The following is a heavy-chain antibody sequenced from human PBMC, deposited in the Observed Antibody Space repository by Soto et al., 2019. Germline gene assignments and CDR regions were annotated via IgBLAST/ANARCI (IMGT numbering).Heavy chain of an antibody. D-gene: IGHD3-16*02. V-gene: IGHV4-61*01. J-gene: IGHJ5*01. CDR3: ARWKYSYPDLPGDLFDS. CDR2: IYRSGST. CDR1: GASLTSGSYY. Sequence: QVQLQESGPGLVRPSETLSLTCTVSGASLTSGSYYWSWVRQPPGKGLEWIAYIYRSGSTNYNPSIKSRATISVDTSKNQFSLRLTSVTPADTAMYYCARWKYSYPDLPGDLFDSWGQGTLVTVSS.